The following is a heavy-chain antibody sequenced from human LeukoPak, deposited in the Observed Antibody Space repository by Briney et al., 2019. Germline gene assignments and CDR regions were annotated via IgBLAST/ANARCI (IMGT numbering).Heavy chain of an antibody. CDR3: ARAYGDWHAFDI. D-gene: IGHD4-17*01. Sequence: GGSLRLSCAASGFTFSSYGTHWVRQAPGKGLEWVAVISYDGSNKYYADSVKGRFTISRDNSKNTLYLQMNSLRAEDTAVYYCARAYGDWHAFDIWGQGTMATVSS. CDR2: ISYDGSNK. CDR1: GFTFSSYG. J-gene: IGHJ3*02. V-gene: IGHV3-30*03.